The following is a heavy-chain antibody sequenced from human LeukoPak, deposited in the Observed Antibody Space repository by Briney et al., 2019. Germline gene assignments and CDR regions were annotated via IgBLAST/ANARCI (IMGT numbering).Heavy chain of an antibody. Sequence: ASVKVSCKASGYPFTDYYMHWVRQAPGQGLEWMGWIYPNSGGTNYAQKFQGRVTMTRDTSISTAYMELSRLRSDDTAVYYCANAYSGYDGFDCWGQGTLVIVSS. J-gene: IGHJ4*02. CDR2: IYPNSGGT. CDR1: GYPFTDYY. V-gene: IGHV1-2*02. D-gene: IGHD5-12*01. CDR3: ANAYSGYDGFDC.